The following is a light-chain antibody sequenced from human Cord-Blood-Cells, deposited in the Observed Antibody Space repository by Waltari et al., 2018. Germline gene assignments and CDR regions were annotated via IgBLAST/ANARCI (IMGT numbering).Light chain of an antibody. V-gene: IGKV4-1*01. CDR3: QQYYSTPRT. CDR2: WAS. J-gene: IGKJ1*01. Sequence: DIVMTQCPDSLAVSLGERASINCKSSQSVLYSSNNKNYLAWYQQKPGQPPKLLIYWASTRESGVPERFSSSGSGTDFTLTISSRQAEDVAVYYCQQYYSTPRTFGQGTKVEIK. CDR1: QSVLYSSNNKNY.